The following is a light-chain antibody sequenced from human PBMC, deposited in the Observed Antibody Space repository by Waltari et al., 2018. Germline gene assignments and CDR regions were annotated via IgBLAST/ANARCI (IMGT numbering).Light chain of an antibody. V-gene: IGKV3-20*01. J-gene: IGKJ1*01. CDR3: QHYVRLPVT. Sequence: EIVLTQSPGTLSLSPGERAPLSCWASQSVGRSLAWYQQKRGQAPRLLIYGASTRATGIPDRFSGSGSGTDFSLTISRLEPEDFAVYYCQHYVRLPVTFGQGTKVEIK. CDR1: QSVGRS. CDR2: GAS.